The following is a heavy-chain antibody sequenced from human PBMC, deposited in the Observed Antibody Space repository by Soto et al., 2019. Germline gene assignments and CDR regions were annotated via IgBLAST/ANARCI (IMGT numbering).Heavy chain of an antibody. J-gene: IGHJ5*02. CDR1: GGSISSGGYY. D-gene: IGHD2-2*01. CDR3: ARYCSSTSCRASWFDP. Sequence: SETLSLTCTVSGGSISSGGYYWSWIRQHPGKGLEWIGYIYYSGSTYYNPSLKSRVTISVDTSKNQFSLKLSSVTAADTAVYYCARYCSSTSCRASWFDPWGQGTLVTVSS. CDR2: IYYSGST. V-gene: IGHV4-31*03.